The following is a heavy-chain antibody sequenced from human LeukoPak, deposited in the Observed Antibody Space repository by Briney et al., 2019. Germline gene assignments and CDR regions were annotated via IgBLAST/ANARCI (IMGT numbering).Heavy chain of an antibody. CDR3: ASSSSYGYYGPFDY. CDR2: IYPGDSDT. CDR1: GYSFTSYL. J-gene: IGHJ4*02. D-gene: IGHD5-18*01. V-gene: IGHV5-51*01. Sequence: GEALKISWKGSGYSFTSYLIGGVRQMPGKGLAWMGIIYPGDSDTRYSPSFQGQVTISADKSISTAYLQWSSLKASDTAMYYCASSSSYGYYGPFDYWGQGTLVTVSS.